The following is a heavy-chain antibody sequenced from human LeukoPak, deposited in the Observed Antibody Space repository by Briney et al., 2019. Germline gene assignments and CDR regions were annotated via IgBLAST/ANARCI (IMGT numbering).Heavy chain of an antibody. CDR1: GYSFTSYW. CDR3: SRQGCTTTSCHTIES. V-gene: IGHV5-51*01. Sequence: GESLKISCKGSGYSFTSYWIGWVRQMPGKGLEWMGIINPADSERRYSPSFQGQVTMSVDKSISTAYLQWSSLKASDTAMYYCSRQGCTTTSCHTIESWGQGTLVTVSS. CDR2: INPADSER. D-gene: IGHD2-2*02. J-gene: IGHJ4*02.